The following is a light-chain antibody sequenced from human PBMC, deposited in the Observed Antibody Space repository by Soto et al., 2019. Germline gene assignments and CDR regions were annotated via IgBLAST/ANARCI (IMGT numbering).Light chain of an antibody. J-gene: IGLJ2*01. CDR1: NRDVGGYNY. V-gene: IGLV2-8*01. CDR2: EVN. CDR3: SSYAGSNNLV. Sequence: QSALTQPPSASGSPGQSVTISCTGTNRDVGGYNYVSWYQQHPGKAPKLMIYEVNKRPSGVPDRFSGSKSGNTASLTVSGLQAEDEADYYCSSYAGSNNLVFGRGTKLTVL.